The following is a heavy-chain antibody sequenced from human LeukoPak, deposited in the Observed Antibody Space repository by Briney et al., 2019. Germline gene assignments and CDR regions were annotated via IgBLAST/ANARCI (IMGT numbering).Heavy chain of an antibody. CDR3: ARHARYSSSWHNWFDP. CDR1: GFIFSTFA. V-gene: IGHV3-30*04. Sequence: PGGSLRLSCAASGFIFSTFAVHWVRQVPGKGLEWVALISYDGNFRNYAESVKGRFTISRDNSKNTVHLQMNSLGAEDTAVYYCARHARYSSSWHNWFDPWGQGTLVTVSS. CDR2: ISYDGNFR. D-gene: IGHD6-13*01. J-gene: IGHJ5*02.